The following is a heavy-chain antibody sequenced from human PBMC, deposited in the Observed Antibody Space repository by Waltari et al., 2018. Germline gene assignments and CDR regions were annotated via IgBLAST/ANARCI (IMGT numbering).Heavy chain of an antibody. D-gene: IGHD2-2*01. CDR2: ISGSGGSA. CDR3: ARDSTGWYKSNYWYFDL. J-gene: IGHJ2*01. CDR1: GGSISSNT. V-gene: IGHV4-4*07. Sequence: QLQLQESGPGLVKPSETLSLTCAVSGGSISSNTWSWIRQPPGKGLEWIGRISGSGGSADYNPSLKSRVTFSIDTAQNQLSLQLTSVTAADTAMYYCARDSTGWYKSNYWYFDLWGPGTPITISS.